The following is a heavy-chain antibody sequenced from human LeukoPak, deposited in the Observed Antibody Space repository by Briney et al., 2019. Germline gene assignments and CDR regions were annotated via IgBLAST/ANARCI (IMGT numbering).Heavy chain of an antibody. CDR3: ARGLAHWYFDL. CDR1: GGSISGYY. V-gene: IGHV4-59*01. J-gene: IGHJ2*01. Sequence: PSETLSLTCTVSGGSISGYYWSWIRQPPGKGLEWIGYIYYSGSTNYNPSLKSRVTISVDTPKNQFSLKLSSVTAADTAVYYCARGLAHWYFDLWGRGTLVTVSS. CDR2: IYYSGST.